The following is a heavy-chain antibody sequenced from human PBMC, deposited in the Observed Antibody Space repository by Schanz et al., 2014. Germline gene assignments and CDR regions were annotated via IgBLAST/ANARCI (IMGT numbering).Heavy chain of an antibody. D-gene: IGHD2-8*01. Sequence: VQLLESGGGLVQPGGSLKLSCSASGFTFRNYALSWVRQAPGKGLAWVSAISGSRGGTFHADSVKGRFTISRDKSKNTLYLEMNSLRAEDTAVYYCASRSVYAPTWGQGILVTVSS. CDR2: ISGSRGGT. J-gene: IGHJ5*02. CDR3: ASRSVYAPT. V-gene: IGHV3-23*01. CDR1: GFTFRNYA.